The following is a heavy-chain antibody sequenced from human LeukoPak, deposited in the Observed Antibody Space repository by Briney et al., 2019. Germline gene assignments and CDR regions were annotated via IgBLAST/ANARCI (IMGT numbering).Heavy chain of an antibody. J-gene: IGHJ6*03. D-gene: IGHD2-15*01. V-gene: IGHV3-53*01. CDR3: ARGNEVRYCSGGSCYSGRGNYYYYYMDV. CDR2: IYSGGST. Sequence: PGGSLRLSCAASGFTFSGSAMHWVRQASGKGLEWVSVIYSGGSTYYADSVKGRFTISRDNSKNTLYLQMNSLRAEDTAVYYCARGNEVRYCSGGSCYSGRGNYYYYYMDVWGKGTTVTVSS. CDR1: GFTFSGSA.